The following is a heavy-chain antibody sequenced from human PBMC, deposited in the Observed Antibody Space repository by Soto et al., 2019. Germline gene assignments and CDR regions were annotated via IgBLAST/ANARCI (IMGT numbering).Heavy chain of an antibody. CDR2: IIPIFGTA. CDR1: GGTFSSYA. CDR3: AREIRTIFGVVTTYYYYCMDV. J-gene: IGHJ6*02. V-gene: IGHV1-69*01. D-gene: IGHD3-3*01. Sequence: QVQLVQSGAEVKKPGSSVKVSCKASGGTFSSYAISWVRQAPGQGLEWMGGIIPIFGTANNAQKFQGRVTLTADESTSTAYMELSSLRSDDTAVYYCAREIRTIFGVVTTYYYYCMDVWGRGTTVTVAS.